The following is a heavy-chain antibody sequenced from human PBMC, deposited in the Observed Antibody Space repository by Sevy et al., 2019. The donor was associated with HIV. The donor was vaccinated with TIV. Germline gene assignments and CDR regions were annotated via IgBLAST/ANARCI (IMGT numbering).Heavy chain of an antibody. CDR2: ISPSTTNT. V-gene: IGHV3-23*01. CDR1: GFTFNTYA. Sequence: GGSLRLSCAASGFTFNTYAMTWVRQAPGKGLEWVSAISPSTTNTFYSDSVKGRFTISRDNSKKTLYLQMNSLRAEDSAVYYCAKDTSSSYLDAKDYWGQGGLVTVSS. J-gene: IGHJ4*02. D-gene: IGHD2-8*01. CDR3: AKDTSSSYLDAKDY.